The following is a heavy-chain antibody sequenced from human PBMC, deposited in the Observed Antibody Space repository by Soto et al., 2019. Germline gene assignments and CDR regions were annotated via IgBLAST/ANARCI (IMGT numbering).Heavy chain of an antibody. V-gene: IGHV4-59*01. Sequence: QVQLQESGPGQVKPSETLSLTCTVSGGSMNVYYWTWLRQPPGKGLEWIGYVRDTGSTNYNPSFRSRVTISIDTSEKQFSLSINSVTTADTAVYFCARYSPAKKTYDSNPGWFDPWGQGSLVAVSS. CDR1: GGSMNVYY. CDR2: VRDTGST. CDR3: ARYSPAKKTYDSNPGWFDP. D-gene: IGHD3-22*01. J-gene: IGHJ5*02.